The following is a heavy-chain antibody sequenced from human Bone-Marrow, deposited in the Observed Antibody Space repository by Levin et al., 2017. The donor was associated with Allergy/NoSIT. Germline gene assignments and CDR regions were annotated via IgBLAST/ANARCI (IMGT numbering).Heavy chain of an antibody. J-gene: IGHJ6*04. D-gene: IGHD6-13*01. CDR2: IYWDDDK. CDR3: GQRGGLKYSSSWYLPYRSQPMDV. V-gene: IGHV2-5*02. CDR1: GFSLSTSGVG. Sequence: QSGPTLVKPTQTLTLTCTFSGFSLSTSGVGVGWIRQPPGKALEWLALIYWDDDKRYSPSLKSRLTITKDTSKNQVVLTMTNIDPVDTATYYCGQRGGLKYSSSWYLPYRSQPMDVWGKGTTVTVSS.